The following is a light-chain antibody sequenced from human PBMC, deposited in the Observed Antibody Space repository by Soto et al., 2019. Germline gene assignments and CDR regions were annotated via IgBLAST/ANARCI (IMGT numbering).Light chain of an antibody. CDR1: QDISNY. J-gene: IGKJ4*01. V-gene: IGKV1-33*01. CDR3: QQYDNIPLT. Sequence: DIQMTQSPSSLSASVGDRVTITCQASQDISNYLNWYQQKPGNAPKLLIYDASNLETGVPSRFSGGGSATYFTFTISTLQPEDIATYYCQQYDNIPLTFGGGTKVDIK. CDR2: DAS.